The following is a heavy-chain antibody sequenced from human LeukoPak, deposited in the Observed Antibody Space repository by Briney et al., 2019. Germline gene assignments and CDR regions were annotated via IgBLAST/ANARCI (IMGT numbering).Heavy chain of an antibody. CDR2: IYSGGST. Sequence: GGSLRLSCAASGFTVSSNYMSWVRQAPGKGLEWVSVIYSGGSTYYADSVKGRFTISRDNSKNTLYFQMNSLRAEDTAVYYCASRSPLIADAFDIWGQGTMVTVSS. V-gene: IGHV3-53*01. CDR3: ASRSPLIADAFDI. J-gene: IGHJ3*02. CDR1: GFTVSSNY.